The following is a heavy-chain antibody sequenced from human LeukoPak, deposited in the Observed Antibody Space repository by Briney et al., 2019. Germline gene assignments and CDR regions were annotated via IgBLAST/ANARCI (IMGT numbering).Heavy chain of an antibody. CDR3: ARDRESGSYYSYFDY. D-gene: IGHD1-26*01. Sequence: ASVKVSCKASGYTFTSYYMHWVRQAPGQGLEWMGIINPSGGSTSYAQKFQGRVTMTRDTSTSTVYMELSSLRSEDTAVYYCARDRESGSYYSYFDYWGQGTLVTVSS. V-gene: IGHV1-46*01. J-gene: IGHJ4*02. CDR2: INPSGGST. CDR1: GYTFTSYY.